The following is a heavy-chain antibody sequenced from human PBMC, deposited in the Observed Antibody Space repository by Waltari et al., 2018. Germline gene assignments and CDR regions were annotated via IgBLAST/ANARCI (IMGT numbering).Heavy chain of an antibody. CDR2: LDPEEEET. Sequence: QVQLVQSGAEVRKPGASVKVSCKVSGYSLSESSMHWVRQAPGKGLEGVGGLDPEEEETVYAQKFQGGVTMTEDTSTDTAYMELSSLRSDDTAVYYCTTDIMLRVFSNVWGQGTTVTVSS. J-gene: IGHJ6*02. V-gene: IGHV1-24*01. CDR1: GYSLSESS. D-gene: IGHD3-10*01. CDR3: TTDIMLRVFSNV.